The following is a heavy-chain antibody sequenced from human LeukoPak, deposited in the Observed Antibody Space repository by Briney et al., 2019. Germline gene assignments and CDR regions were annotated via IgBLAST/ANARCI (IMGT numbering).Heavy chain of an antibody. CDR1: RYNFNLYW. J-gene: IGHJ4*02. CDR3: ARQVTVATAGDF. CDR2: IYPGDSTT. V-gene: IGHV5-51*01. Sequence: TGESLKISCQGFRYNFNLYWIAWVRQMPGKGLEWVGIIYPGDSTTRYSPSFEGQATISADKSINTAYLQWTGLKASDTAIYYCARQVTVATAGDFWGQGTLVTVSS. D-gene: IGHD6-13*01.